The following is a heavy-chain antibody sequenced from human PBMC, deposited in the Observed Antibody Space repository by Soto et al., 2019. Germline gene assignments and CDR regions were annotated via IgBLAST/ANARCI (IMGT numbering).Heavy chain of an antibody. CDR3: ARLVAGASRRTDSDF. CDR2: VHSSGGT. D-gene: IGHD6-19*01. J-gene: IGHJ4*02. CDR1: GASLGSPDYF. V-gene: IGHV4-39*01. Sequence: SETLSLTCTVSGASLGSPDYFWGWIRQPPGKGPEYIASVHSSGGTYFSASLKTRVTIALDTPANKFSLKLTSVTAADTASYYCARLVAGASRRTDSDFWGPGTLVTVSS.